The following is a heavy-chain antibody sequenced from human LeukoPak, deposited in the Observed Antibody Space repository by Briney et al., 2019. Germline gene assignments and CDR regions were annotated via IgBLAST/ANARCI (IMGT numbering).Heavy chain of an antibody. CDR2: INWNGGST. D-gene: IGHD3-9*01. CDR3: AKAVLASYYDILTGYYKVDY. J-gene: IGHJ4*02. CDR1: GFTFDDYG. Sequence: GGSLRLSCAASGFTFDDYGMSWVRQAPGKGLEWVSGINWNGGSTGYADSVKGRFTISRDNAKNSLYLQMNSLRAEDTAVYYCAKAVLASYYDILTGYYKVDYWGQGTLVTVSS. V-gene: IGHV3-20*04.